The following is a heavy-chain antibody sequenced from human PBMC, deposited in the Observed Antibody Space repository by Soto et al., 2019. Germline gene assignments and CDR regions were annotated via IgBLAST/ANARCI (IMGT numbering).Heavy chain of an antibody. D-gene: IGHD2-15*01. Sequence: QVQLQESGPGLVKPSQTLSLTCTVSGGSISSGGYYWSWIRQHPGKGLEWIGYIYYSGSTYYNPSLTSRVTISVDTSKNQFSLKLSSVTAADTAVYYCARGIVVVVAATPYFDYWGQGTLVTVSS. V-gene: IGHV4-31*03. CDR3: ARGIVVVVAATPYFDY. CDR1: GGSISSGGYY. CDR2: IYYSGST. J-gene: IGHJ4*02.